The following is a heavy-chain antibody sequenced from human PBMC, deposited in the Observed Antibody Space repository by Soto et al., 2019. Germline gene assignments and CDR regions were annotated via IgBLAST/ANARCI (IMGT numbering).Heavy chain of an antibody. D-gene: IGHD3-10*01. Sequence: GGSLRLSCAASGFTFSSYSMNWVRQAPGKGLEWVSYISSSSSTIYYADSVKGRFTISRDNAKNSLYLQMNSLRDEDTAGYYGAREDPPMVRGVPHYYYYYGMDVWGQGTTVTVSS. CDR3: AREDPPMVRGVPHYYYYYGMDV. CDR1: GFTFSSYS. CDR2: ISSSSSTI. J-gene: IGHJ6*02. V-gene: IGHV3-48*02.